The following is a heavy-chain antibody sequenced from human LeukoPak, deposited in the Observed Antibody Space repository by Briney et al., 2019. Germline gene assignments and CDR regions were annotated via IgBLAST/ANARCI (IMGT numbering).Heavy chain of an antibody. CDR3: AKKKGITVTTYVFDY. D-gene: IGHD4-17*01. CDR1: GFTFSSYG. Sequence: GGSLRLSCAASGFTFSSYGMHWVRRAPGKGLEWVAVIWYDGSNKYYADSVKGRFTISRDNSKNTLYLQMNSLRAEDTAIYYCAKKKGITVTTYVFDYWGQGTLVTVSS. J-gene: IGHJ4*02. CDR2: IWYDGSNK. V-gene: IGHV3-33*06.